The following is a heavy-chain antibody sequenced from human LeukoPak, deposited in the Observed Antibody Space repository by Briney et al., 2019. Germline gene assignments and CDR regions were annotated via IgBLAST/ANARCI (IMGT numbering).Heavy chain of an antibody. V-gene: IGHV1-2*02. D-gene: IGHD1-26*01. J-gene: IGHJ4*02. CDR1: GYTFTGYY. Sequence: GASVKVSCKASGYTFTGYYMHWVRQAPGQGLAWMGWINPNSGGTNYAQKFQGRVTMTRDTSISPAYMELSRLRSDDTAVYYCAREGGGSYTFGYWGQGTLVTVSS. CDR2: INPNSGGT. CDR3: AREGGGSYTFGY.